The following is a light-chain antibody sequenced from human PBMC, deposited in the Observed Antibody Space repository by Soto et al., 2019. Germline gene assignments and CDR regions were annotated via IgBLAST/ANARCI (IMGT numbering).Light chain of an antibody. CDR1: SSNIGSNT. J-gene: IGLJ1*01. CDR3: CSYGGSLYV. Sequence: QSVLTQPPSASGTPGQRVTISCSGSSSNIGSNTVNWYQQLPGTAPKLLIYSNNQRPSGVPDRFSGSKSGTSASLAISGLQSEDEADYYCCSYGGSLYVFGTGTKLTVL. V-gene: IGLV1-44*01. CDR2: SNN.